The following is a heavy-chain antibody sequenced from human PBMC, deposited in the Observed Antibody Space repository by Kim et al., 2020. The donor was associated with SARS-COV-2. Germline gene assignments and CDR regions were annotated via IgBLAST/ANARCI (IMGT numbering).Heavy chain of an antibody. CDR2: ISSSSSYI. CDR3: ARDSTVLEVLSDFDY. V-gene: IGHV3-21*01. J-gene: IGHJ4*01. Sequence: GGSLRLSCAASGFTFSSYSMNWVRQAPGKGLGWVSSISSSSSYIYYADSVKGRFTTSGANAKNSLYLQMNSLRAEDTAGYYCARDSTVLEVLSDFDYWG. CDR1: GFTFSSYS. D-gene: IGHD3-16*02.